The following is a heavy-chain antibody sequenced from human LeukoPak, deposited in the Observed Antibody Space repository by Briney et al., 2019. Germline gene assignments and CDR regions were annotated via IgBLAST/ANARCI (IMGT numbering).Heavy chain of an antibody. J-gene: IGHJ4*02. Sequence: QAGGSLRLSCAASGFTFSGSAMHWVRQASGKGLEWVGRIRSKANSYATAYAASVKSRFTISRDDSKNTAYLQMNSLKTEDTAVYYCYTYYYGSGSYNPPFYFDYWGQGTLVTVSS. CDR3: YTYYYGSGSYNPPFYFDY. CDR2: IRSKANSYAT. D-gene: IGHD3-10*01. V-gene: IGHV3-73*01. CDR1: GFTFSGSA.